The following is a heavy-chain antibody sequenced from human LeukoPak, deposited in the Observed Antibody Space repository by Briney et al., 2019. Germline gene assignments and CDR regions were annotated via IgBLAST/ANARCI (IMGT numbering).Heavy chain of an antibody. CDR2: ISGSGAKT. J-gene: IGHJ4*02. D-gene: IGHD6-19*01. V-gene: IGHV3-23*01. CDR1: GFTFRSYA. Sequence: SGGSLRLSCEASGFTFRSYAMTWVRQAPGKGLEWVSAISGSGAKTYYADSVKGRFTISRDNSRNTLYLHMNSLRAEDTAVYYCARDKLEEGWYDYWGQGTLVTVSS. CDR3: ARDKLEEGWYDY.